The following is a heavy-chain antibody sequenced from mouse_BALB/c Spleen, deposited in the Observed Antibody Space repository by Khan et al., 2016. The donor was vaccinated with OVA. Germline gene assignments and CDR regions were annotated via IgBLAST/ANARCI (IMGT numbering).Heavy chain of an antibody. V-gene: IGHV1-77*01. Sequence: QVQLQQSGAELARPGASVKLSCKASGYIFTDYNINWMRQRTGQGLEWIGEIYPGSDNTYYNERFKGKATLTVDKSYSTAYMHLSSLPSEAPAVSFCTREGAAWFPYWGQGTLGTVAA. J-gene: IGHJ3*01. CDR3: TREGAAWFPY. CDR1: GYIFTDYN. CDR2: IYPGSDNT.